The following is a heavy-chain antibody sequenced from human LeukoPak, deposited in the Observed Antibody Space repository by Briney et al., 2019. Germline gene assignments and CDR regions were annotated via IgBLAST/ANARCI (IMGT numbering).Heavy chain of an antibody. CDR3: ARGDYSNYFGYFDY. Sequence: TSETLSLTCAVYGGSFSGYYWSWIRQPPGKGLEWIGEINHSGSTNYNPSLKSRVTISVDRSKNQFSLKLSSVTAADTAVYYCARGDYSNYFGYFDYWGQGTLVTVSS. V-gene: IGHV4-34*01. CDR1: GGSFSGYY. D-gene: IGHD4-11*01. CDR2: INHSGST. J-gene: IGHJ4*02.